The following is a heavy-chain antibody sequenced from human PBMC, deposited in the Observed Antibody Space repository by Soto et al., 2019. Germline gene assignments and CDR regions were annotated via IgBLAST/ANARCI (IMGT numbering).Heavy chain of an antibody. D-gene: IGHD4-17*01. CDR3: ANAPKENATVVTQYALDI. V-gene: IGHV1-18*04. Sequence: ASVKVSCKASGYAFISYGISWVRQAPGQGLEWMGWISVYNGNTNYAQKLQGRVTMTTDTSTSTAYMELRSLRSDDTAVYYCANAPKENATVVTQYALDIWGQGTMVTVSS. J-gene: IGHJ3*02. CDR2: ISVYNGNT. CDR1: GYAFISYG.